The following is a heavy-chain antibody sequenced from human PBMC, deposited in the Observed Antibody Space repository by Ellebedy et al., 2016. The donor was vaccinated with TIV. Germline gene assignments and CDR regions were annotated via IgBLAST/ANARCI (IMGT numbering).Heavy chain of an antibody. CDR2: ISWNSGTI. V-gene: IGHV3-9*01. CDR1: GFTFDDYA. CDR3: SKGPTSMIMRGWFDP. Sequence: SLKISCAASGFTFDDYAMHWVRQAPGKGLEWVSGISWNSGTIDYADSVKGRFTISRDNAKNCLYLQMNSLRAGDTALYYCSKGPTSMIMRGWFDPWGQGTLVTVSS. J-gene: IGHJ5*02. D-gene: IGHD5-18*01.